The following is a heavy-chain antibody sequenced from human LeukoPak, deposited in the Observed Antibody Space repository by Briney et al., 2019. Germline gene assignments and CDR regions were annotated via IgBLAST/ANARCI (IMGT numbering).Heavy chain of an antibody. V-gene: IGHV3-7*01. CDR2: IKRDGSEK. Sequence: GGSLRLYCAASGFTFSSYWMSWVRQAPGKGLEWVANIKRDGSEKYYVDSVKGRFTISRDNAKNSLYLQINSLRAEDTAVYYCARGGPYYYDGSGYWGQGTLVTVSS. D-gene: IGHD3-22*01. CDR1: GFTFSSYW. CDR3: ARGGPYYYDGSGY. J-gene: IGHJ4*02.